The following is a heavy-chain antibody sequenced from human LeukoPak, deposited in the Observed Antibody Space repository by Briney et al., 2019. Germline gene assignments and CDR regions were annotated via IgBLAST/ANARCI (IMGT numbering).Heavy chain of an antibody. CDR2: IYNSGSV. D-gene: IGHD6-13*01. CDR3: AKVSPYSSSWSPFDY. V-gene: IGHV4-61*01. Sequence: PSETLSLTCTVSGVSVSTTSYYWSWIRQPPGKGLEWIGYIYNSGSVNYNPSLKSRVTISVDTSKNQFSLKLTSVTAADTAVYYCAKVSPYSSSWSPFDYWGQGTLVTVSS. CDR1: GVSVSTTSYY. J-gene: IGHJ4*02.